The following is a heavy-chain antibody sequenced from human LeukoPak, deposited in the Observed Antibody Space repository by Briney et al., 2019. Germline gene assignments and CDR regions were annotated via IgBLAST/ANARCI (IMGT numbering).Heavy chain of an antibody. CDR1: GGSFSGYY. CDR3: ARGSSSSVRWFDP. Sequence: SSETLFLTCAVYGGSFSGYYWSWIRQPPGKGLEWIGEINHSGSTNYNPSLKSRATISVDTSKNQFSLKLSSVTAADTAVYYCARGSSSSVRWFDPWGQGTLVTVSS. J-gene: IGHJ5*02. D-gene: IGHD6-6*01. CDR2: INHSGST. V-gene: IGHV4-34*01.